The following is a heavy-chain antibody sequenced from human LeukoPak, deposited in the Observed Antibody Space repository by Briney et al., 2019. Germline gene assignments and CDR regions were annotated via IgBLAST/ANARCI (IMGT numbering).Heavy chain of an antibody. CDR3: AKVGVPFDS. D-gene: IGHD2-8*01. Sequence: GGSLRLSCAASGFTFSSYAMSWVRQAPGKGLEWASAISASGGSTYYADSVKGRFTISRDNPKNTLYLQMNSLRAEDTAVYYCAKVGVPFDSWGQGTLVTVSS. CDR1: GFTFSSYA. V-gene: IGHV3-23*01. J-gene: IGHJ4*02. CDR2: ISASGGST.